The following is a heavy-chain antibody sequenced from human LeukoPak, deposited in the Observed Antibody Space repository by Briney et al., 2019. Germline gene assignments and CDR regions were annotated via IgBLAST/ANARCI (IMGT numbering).Heavy chain of an antibody. CDR2: IYYSGST. V-gene: IGHV4-31*03. CDR3: ASTWSGSAFDF. Sequence: SETLSLTCTVSGGSISSGGYDWSWIRQLPGKGLEWIGYIYYSGSTYYNPSLKSRVTISVDTSKNQFSLKLSSVTAADTAVYYCASTWSGSAFDFWGQGTMVTVSS. J-gene: IGHJ3*01. CDR1: GGSISSGGYD. D-gene: IGHD2-8*02.